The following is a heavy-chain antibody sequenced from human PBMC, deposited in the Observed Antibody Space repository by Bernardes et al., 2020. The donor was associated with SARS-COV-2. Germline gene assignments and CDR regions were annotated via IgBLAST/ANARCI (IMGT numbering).Heavy chain of an antibody. Sequence: ASVEASCKASGYTLTSYGIVWVRQAPGQGLEWMGWISAYNGNTNYAQKLQGRLTMTTDTSTSTVYMELRSLRSDDTAVYYCAREMYSSRFDYWGQGTLVTVSS. CDR2: ISAYNGNT. V-gene: IGHV1-18*04. CDR1: GYTLTSYG. D-gene: IGHD6-19*01. CDR3: AREMYSSRFDY. J-gene: IGHJ4*02.